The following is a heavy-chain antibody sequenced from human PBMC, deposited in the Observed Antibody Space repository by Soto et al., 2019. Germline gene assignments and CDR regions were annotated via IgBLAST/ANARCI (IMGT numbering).Heavy chain of an antibody. CDR2: IYYSGGT. CDR1: GGSISSYY. V-gene: IGHV4-59*01. J-gene: IGHJ6*02. Sequence: QVQLQESGPGLVKPSETLSLTCTVSGGSISSYYWSWIRQPPGKGLEWIGYIYYSGGTNYNPSIKSRVTISVDTVKKQFSLKLSSVTAADTAVYYCARGHVDTAMVYYYYGMDVWGQGTTVTVSS. CDR3: ARGHVDTAMVYYYYGMDV. D-gene: IGHD5-18*01.